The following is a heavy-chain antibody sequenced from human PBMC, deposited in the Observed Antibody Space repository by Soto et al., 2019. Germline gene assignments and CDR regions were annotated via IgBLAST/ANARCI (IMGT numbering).Heavy chain of an antibody. CDR1: GFTFSSYW. D-gene: IGHD1-26*01. Sequence: EVQLVESGGGLVQPGGSLRLSCAASGFTFSSYWMLWVRQAPGKGLVWVSRINSDGSSTNYADSVKGRFTISRDNAKNTLYLQMNSLRAEDTAVYYCARGGSLNWYFDLWGRGTLVTVSS. V-gene: IGHV3-74*01. CDR2: INSDGSST. CDR3: ARGGSLNWYFDL. J-gene: IGHJ2*01.